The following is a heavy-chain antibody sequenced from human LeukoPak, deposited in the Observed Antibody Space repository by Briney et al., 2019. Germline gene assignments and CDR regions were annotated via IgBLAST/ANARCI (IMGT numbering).Heavy chain of an antibody. J-gene: IGHJ6*02. CDR3: ARLTYYYGSGSNQGSYGMDV. Sequence: GASVKVSCKASGYTFTGYYMHWVRQAPGQGLEWMGWISAYNGNTSYAQKLQGRVTMTTDTSTSTAYMELRSLRSDDTAVYYCARLTYYYGSGSNQGSYGMDVWGQGTTVTVSS. D-gene: IGHD3-10*01. V-gene: IGHV1-18*04. CDR1: GYTFTGYY. CDR2: ISAYNGNT.